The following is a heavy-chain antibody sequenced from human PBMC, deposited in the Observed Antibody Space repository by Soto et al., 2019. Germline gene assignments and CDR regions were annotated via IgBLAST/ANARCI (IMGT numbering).Heavy chain of an antibody. CDR1: GFTFSSYA. V-gene: IGHV3-30-3*01. CDR2: ISYDGSNK. CDR3: ARDAWHDSSGYYYRDRYYFDY. D-gene: IGHD3-22*01. Sequence: PGGSLRLSCAASGFTFSSYAMHWVRQAPGKGLEWVAVISYDGSNKYYADSVKGRFTISRDNSKNTLYLQMNSLRAEDTAVYYCARDAWHDSSGYYYRDRYYFDYWGQGTLVTVSS. J-gene: IGHJ4*02.